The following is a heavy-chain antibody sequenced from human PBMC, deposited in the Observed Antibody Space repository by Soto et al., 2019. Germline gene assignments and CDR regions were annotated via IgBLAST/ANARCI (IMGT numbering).Heavy chain of an antibody. D-gene: IGHD4-17*01. J-gene: IGHJ3*02. CDR1: GGSISSYY. CDR2: IYYSGST. CDR3: ARGGLSDYDAFDI. Sequence: TSETLSLTCTVSGGSISSYYWSWIRQPPGKGLEWIGYIYYSGSTNYNPSLKSRVTISVDTSKNQFSLKLSSVTAADTAVYYCARGGLSDYDAFDIWGQGTMVTVSS. V-gene: IGHV4-59*12.